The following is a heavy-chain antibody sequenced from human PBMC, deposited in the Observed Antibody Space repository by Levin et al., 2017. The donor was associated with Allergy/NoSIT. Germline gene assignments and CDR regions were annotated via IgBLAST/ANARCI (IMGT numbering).Heavy chain of an antibody. Sequence: KTGGSLRLSCAATGFRFSDYYMSWIRQVPGKGLELVSYISVSGRETNYADSVKGRFTISRDNAMNSLSLQMNSLRVDDSAVYYCAREGFWTDWGQGTLVTVSS. J-gene: IGHJ4*02. CDR1: GFRFSDYY. CDR3: AREGFWTD. CDR2: ISVSGRET. V-gene: IGHV3-11*06. D-gene: IGHD3/OR15-3a*01.